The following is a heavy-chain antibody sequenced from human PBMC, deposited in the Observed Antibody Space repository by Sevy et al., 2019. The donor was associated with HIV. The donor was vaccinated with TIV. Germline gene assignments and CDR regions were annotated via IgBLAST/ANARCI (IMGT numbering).Heavy chain of an antibody. J-gene: IGHJ4*02. CDR3: ARVTAVADLYFDY. D-gene: IGHD6-19*01. V-gene: IGHV3-72*01. CDR1: GFTFSDYY. CDR2: IRNKPNSYTT. Sequence: GGSLRLSCATSGFTFSDYYMDWVRQAPGKGLEWVGRIRNKPNSYTTEYAASVKGRFNISREDSKNSLYLQMNSLKTEDTAVYYCARVTAVADLYFDYWGQGTLVTVSS.